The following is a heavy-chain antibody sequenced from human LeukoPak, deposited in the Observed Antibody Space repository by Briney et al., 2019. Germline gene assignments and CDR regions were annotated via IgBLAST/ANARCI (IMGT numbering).Heavy chain of an antibody. CDR3: ARGFGAVWYFDL. V-gene: IGHV1-69*01. D-gene: IGHD3-16*01. CDR1: GGTFSSYA. J-gene: IGHJ2*01. Sequence: ASVKVSCKASGGTFSSYAISWVRQAPGQGLEWMGGIIPIFGTANYAQKFQGRVTITADESTSTAYMELSSLRSEDTAVYYCARGFGAVWYFDLWGRGTLVTVSS. CDR2: IIPIFGTA.